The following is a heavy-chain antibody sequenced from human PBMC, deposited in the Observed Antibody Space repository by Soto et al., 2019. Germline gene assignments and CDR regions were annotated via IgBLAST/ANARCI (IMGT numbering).Heavy chain of an antibody. D-gene: IGHD2-15*01. CDR2: ISGSGGST. CDR1: GFTFSSYA. J-gene: IGHJ4*02. Sequence: GSLRLSCAASGFTFSSYAMSWVRQAPGKGLEWVSAISGSGGSTYYADSVKGWFTISRDNSKNTLYLQMNSLRAEDTAVYYCAKDHRYCSSTSCRYCTGGSCYRGFDYWGQGTLVTVSS. CDR3: AKDHRYCSSTSCRYCTGGSCYRGFDY. V-gene: IGHV3-23*01.